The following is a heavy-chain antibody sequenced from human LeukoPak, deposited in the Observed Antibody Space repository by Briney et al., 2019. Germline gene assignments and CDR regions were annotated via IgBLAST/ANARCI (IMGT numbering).Heavy chain of an antibody. CDR2: IRYDGSSK. Sequence: GGSPRLSCVASGFIFSSFGLHWARQAPGKGLEWVAFIRYDGSSKYYADSVKGRFTISRDISRNTLYLEMNSLRPDDTAVYYCAKISSHWGQGTLVTVSS. CDR1: GFIFSSFG. D-gene: IGHD3-3*02. CDR3: AKISSH. J-gene: IGHJ4*02. V-gene: IGHV3-30*02.